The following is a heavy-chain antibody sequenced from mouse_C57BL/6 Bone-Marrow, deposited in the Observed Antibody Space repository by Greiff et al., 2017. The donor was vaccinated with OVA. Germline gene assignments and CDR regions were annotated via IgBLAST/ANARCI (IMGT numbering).Heavy chain of an antibody. Sequence: EVHLVESGGGLVQPGGSLKLSCAASGFTFSDYYMYWVRQTPEKRLEWVAYISNGGGSTYYPDTVKGRFTISRDNAKNTLYLQMSRLKSKDTAMYYCARREGTYWGQGTLVTVSA. CDR1: GFTFSDYY. J-gene: IGHJ3*01. CDR2: ISNGGGST. V-gene: IGHV5-12*01. CDR3: ARREGTY.